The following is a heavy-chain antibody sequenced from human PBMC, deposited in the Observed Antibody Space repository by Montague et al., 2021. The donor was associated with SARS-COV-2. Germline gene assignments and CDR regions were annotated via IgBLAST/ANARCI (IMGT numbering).Heavy chain of an antibody. J-gene: IGHJ3*02. Sequence: VKPTQTPTLTCTFSGFSLSTSGMCVSWIRQPPGKALEWLARIDWDDDKYYSTSLKTRLTISKDTSKNQVVLTMTNMDPVDTATYYCARGYYDILTGYLDAFDIGGQGTMVTVSS. D-gene: IGHD3-9*01. CDR2: IDWDDDK. CDR1: GFSLSTSGMC. CDR3: ARGYYDILTGYLDAFDI. V-gene: IGHV2-70*11.